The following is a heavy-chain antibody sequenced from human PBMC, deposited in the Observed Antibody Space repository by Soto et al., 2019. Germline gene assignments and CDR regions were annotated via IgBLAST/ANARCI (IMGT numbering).Heavy chain of an antibody. V-gene: IGHV4-61*01. CDR1: GGSVSSGSYQ. Sequence: PETLSLTCTASGGSVSSGSYQWTWIRQPPGKGLGWIGYIHVSGSTNDNPSLKGRVTMSIDTSKNQFSLKLSSVTAADTAVYYCARDGHGMDVWGQGTKVTVS. J-gene: IGHJ6*02. CDR3: ARDGHGMDV. CDR2: IHVSGST.